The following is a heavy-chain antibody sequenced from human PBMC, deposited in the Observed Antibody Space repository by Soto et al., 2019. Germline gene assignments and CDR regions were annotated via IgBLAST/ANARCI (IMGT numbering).Heavy chain of an antibody. CDR3: ARDALTGTALRFLEWLLMSGMDV. CDR1: GFTFSSYA. CDR2: ISYDGSNK. V-gene: IGHV3-30-3*01. J-gene: IGHJ6*02. Sequence: GGSLRLSCAASGFTFSSYAMHWVRQAPGKGLEWVAVISYDGSNKYYADSVKGRFTISRDNSKNTLYLQMNSLRAEDTAVYYCARDALTGTALRFLEWLLMSGMDVWGQGTTVTVSS. D-gene: IGHD3-3*01.